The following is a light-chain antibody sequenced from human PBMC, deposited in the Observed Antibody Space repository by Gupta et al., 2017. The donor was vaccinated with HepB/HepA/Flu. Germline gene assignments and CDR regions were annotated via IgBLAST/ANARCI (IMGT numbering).Light chain of an antibody. J-gene: IGKJ5*01. CDR2: RAS. V-gene: IGKV3-15*01. CDR1: ESVKTN. Sequence: EVVMTQSPATLSMSPGERATLSCRASESVKTNLAWYQQKRGQAPRLLIYRASTRATGVPARFSGSGYGKELTLTISSRQSEDFACYYCQQFKDWPVITFGQGTRLDIK. CDR3: QQFKDWPVIT.